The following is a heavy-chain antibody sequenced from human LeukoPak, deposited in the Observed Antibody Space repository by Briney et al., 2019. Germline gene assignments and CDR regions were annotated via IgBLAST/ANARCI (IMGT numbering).Heavy chain of an antibody. J-gene: IGHJ6*02. CDR3: ARRSSYYGMDV. V-gene: IGHV4-59*08. Sequence: PSETLSLTCTVSGGSISSYYWSWIRQPPGKGLEWIGYIYYSGSTNYNPSLKSRVTISVDTSKNQFSLKLSSVTAADTAVYYCARRSSYYGMDVWGQGTTVTVSS. CDR2: IYYSGST. CDR1: GGSISSYY.